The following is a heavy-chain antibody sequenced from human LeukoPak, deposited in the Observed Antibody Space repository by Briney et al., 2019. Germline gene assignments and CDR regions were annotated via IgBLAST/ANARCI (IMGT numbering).Heavy chain of an antibody. J-gene: IGHJ4*02. CDR3: ARVCSGLYGPHFDY. V-gene: IGHV3-21*01. Sequence: GSLLLSSASAGFTFSNYSMNWVRQAPGKRLEWVSSISSSSSYIYYADSVKGRFTISRDNAKNSLYLQMNSLRAEDTAVYYCARVCSGLYGPHFDYWGQGTLVTVSS. CDR2: ISSSSSYI. D-gene: IGHD6-19*01. CDR1: GFTFSNYS.